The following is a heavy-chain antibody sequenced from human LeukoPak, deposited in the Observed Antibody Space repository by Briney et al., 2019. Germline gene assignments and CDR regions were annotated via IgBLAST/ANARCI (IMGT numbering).Heavy chain of an antibody. Sequence: GGSLRLSCAASGFTFSSDWMTWVRQAPGKGLEGVASINQDGNEKYYVDSVKGRFTISRDNARNSLYLQMSSLRADDTAVYYCARDGAFRIYDYWGQGTLVTVSS. J-gene: IGHJ4*02. CDR3: ARDGAFRIYDY. D-gene: IGHD3-3*02. V-gene: IGHV3-7*01. CDR1: GFTFSSDW. CDR2: INQDGNEK.